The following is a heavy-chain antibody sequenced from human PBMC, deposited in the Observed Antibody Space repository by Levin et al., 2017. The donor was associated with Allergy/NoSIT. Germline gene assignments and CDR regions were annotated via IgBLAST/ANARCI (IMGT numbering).Heavy chain of an antibody. V-gene: IGHV3-23*01. Sequence: GGSLRLSCAASGFTFSSYAMNWVRQAPGKGLEWVSFISGSGGRTYYADSVKGRFTISRDNSKNTLYLQMSSLRAEDTAVYYCAKDIYGSGRFPFDIWGQGTMVTVSS. CDR1: GFTFSSYA. D-gene: IGHD3-10*01. J-gene: IGHJ3*02. CDR2: ISGSGGRT. CDR3: AKDIYGSGRFPFDI.